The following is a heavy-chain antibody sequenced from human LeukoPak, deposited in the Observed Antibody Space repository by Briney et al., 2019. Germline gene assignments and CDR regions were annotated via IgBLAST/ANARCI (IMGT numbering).Heavy chain of an antibody. J-gene: IGHJ4*02. CDR3: ARDFATYYYDSSGYV. D-gene: IGHD3-22*01. CDR2: IIPIFGTA. V-gene: IGHV1-69*05. CDR1: GGTFSSYA. Sequence: SVKVPCKASGGTFSSYAISWVRQAPGQGLEWMGRIIPIFGTANYAQKFQGRVTITTDESTSTAYMELSSLRSEDTAVYYCARDFATYYYDSSGYVWGQGTLVTVSS.